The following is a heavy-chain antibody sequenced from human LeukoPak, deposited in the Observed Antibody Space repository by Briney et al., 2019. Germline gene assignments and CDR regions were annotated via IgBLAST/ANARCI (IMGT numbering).Heavy chain of an antibody. Sequence: GGSLRLSCAASGFTFSSDSMNWVRQAPGKGLECVSSISSSSIDIYYADSVKGRFTISRDNATNSLYLPMNSLRPQNTALYYCATDLVRGGYDRSGYYYDNLAYWGQGTLVTVSS. CDR2: ISSSSIDI. CDR3: ATDLVRGGYDRSGYYYDNLAY. CDR1: GFTFSSDS. D-gene: IGHD3-22*01. J-gene: IGHJ4*02. V-gene: IGHV3-21*04.